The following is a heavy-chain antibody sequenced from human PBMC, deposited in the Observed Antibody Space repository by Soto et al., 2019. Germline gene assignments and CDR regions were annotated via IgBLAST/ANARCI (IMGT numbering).Heavy chain of an antibody. D-gene: IGHD5-18*01. CDR2: ITYGGSI. CDR3: AKMERTQLWLLVQN. Sequence: TLSLTCTVSGASITNDDFFWSWVRQHPDKGLEWLAYITYGGSIYYNPSLRSRLSVSIDKSKSQFSLNVRSVTAADTAVYFCAKMERTQLWLLVQNWGQGLPVTVS. CDR1: GASITNDDFF. V-gene: IGHV4-31*03. J-gene: IGHJ4*02.